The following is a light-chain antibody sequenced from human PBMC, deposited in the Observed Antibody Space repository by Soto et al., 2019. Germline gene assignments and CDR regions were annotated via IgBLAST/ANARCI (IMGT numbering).Light chain of an antibody. J-gene: IGKJ1*01. CDR1: QSISSY. V-gene: IGKV1-39*01. CDR3: QQSYSTPWT. Sequence: DIQMTQSPSSLSASVGDRVTITGRASQSISSYLNWYQQKPGKAPKLLTYAASSLQSGVPSRFSGSGSGTDFTLTISSLQPEDFATYYCQQSYSTPWTFGQGTKVDI. CDR2: AAS.